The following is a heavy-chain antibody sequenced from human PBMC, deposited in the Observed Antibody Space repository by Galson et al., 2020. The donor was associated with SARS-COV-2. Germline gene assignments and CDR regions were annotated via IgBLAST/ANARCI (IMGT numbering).Heavy chain of an antibody. Sequence: TGYYMHWVRQAPGQGLEWMGRINPNSGGTNYAQKFQGRVTMTRDTSISTAYMELSRLRSDDTAVYYCARDIGFGELLNWFDPWGQGTLVTVSS. CDR3: ARDIGFGELLNWFDP. D-gene: IGHD3-10*01. V-gene: IGHV1-2*06. CDR2: INPNSGGT. J-gene: IGHJ5*02. CDR1: TGYY.